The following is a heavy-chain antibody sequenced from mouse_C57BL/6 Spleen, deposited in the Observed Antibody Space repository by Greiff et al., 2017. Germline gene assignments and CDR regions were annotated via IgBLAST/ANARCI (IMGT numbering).Heavy chain of an antibody. Sequence: VQLQQSGAELVRPGASVKLSCTASGFNIKDYYMHWVKQRPEQGLEWIGRIDPEDGDTEYAPKFPGKATMTADTSSNTAYLQLSSLTSEDTAVYYCTTAGTAQASWFAYWGQGTLVTVSA. J-gene: IGHJ3*01. CDR3: TTAGTAQASWFAY. CDR1: GFNIKDYY. D-gene: IGHD3-2*02. CDR2: IDPEDGDT. V-gene: IGHV14-1*01.